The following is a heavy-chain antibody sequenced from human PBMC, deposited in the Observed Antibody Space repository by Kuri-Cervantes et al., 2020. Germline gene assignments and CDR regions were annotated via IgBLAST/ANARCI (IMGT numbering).Heavy chain of an antibody. CDR3: ARGGKGTGTRYYYYGMDV. Sequence: ASVKVSCKASGYTFTSYYMHWVRQAPGQGLEWMGWISAYNGNTNYAQKLQGRVTMTTDTSTSTAYMELRSLRSDDTAVYYCARGGKGTGTRYYYYGMDVWGQGTTVTVSS. V-gene: IGHV1-18*04. CDR1: GYTFTSYY. D-gene: IGHD1-1*01. J-gene: IGHJ6*02. CDR2: ISAYNGNT.